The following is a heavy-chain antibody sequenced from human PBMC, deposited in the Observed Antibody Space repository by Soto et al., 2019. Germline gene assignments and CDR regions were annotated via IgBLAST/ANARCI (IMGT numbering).Heavy chain of an antibody. Sequence: PGGALRLSCAASGFTFSNYAMSWVRQAPGKGLEWVSGISGSGVSTYYADSVKGRFTISRDNSKNTLYLQMNSLRAEDTALYYCAKDPPNSNIWYLPGYWGQGTLVTVSS. J-gene: IGHJ4*02. CDR1: GFTFSNYA. CDR3: AKDPPNSNIWYLPGY. CDR2: ISGSGVST. D-gene: IGHD6-13*01. V-gene: IGHV3-23*01.